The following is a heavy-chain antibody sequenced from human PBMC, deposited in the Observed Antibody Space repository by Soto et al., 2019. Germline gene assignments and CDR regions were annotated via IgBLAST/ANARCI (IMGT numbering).Heavy chain of an antibody. J-gene: IGHJ4*02. V-gene: IGHV4-39*01. CDR3: ARSSYYDNSGRIFDY. CDR2: IYYSGST. D-gene: IGHD3-22*01. CDR1: GGSISSSSYY. Sequence: PSETLSLTCTVSGGSISSSSYYWGWIRQPPGKGLEWIGSIYYSGSTYYNPSLESRVTISVDTSKNQFSLKLSSVTAADTAVYYCARSSYYDNSGRIFDYWGQGTLVTVSS.